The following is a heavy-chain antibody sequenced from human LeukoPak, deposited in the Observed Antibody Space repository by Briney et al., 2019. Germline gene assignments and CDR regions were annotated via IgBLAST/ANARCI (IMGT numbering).Heavy chain of an antibody. V-gene: IGHV3-30-3*01. J-gene: IGHJ6*02. CDR1: GFTFSSYA. CDR2: ISYDGSNK. D-gene: IGHD6-19*01. CDR3: ARYGAVAHYYYYGMDV. Sequence: PGGSLRLSCAASGFTFSSYAMSWVRQAPGKGLEWVAVISYDGSNKYYADSVKGRFTISRDNSKNTLYLQMNSLRAEDTAVYYCARYGAVAHYYYYGMDVWGQGTTVTVSS.